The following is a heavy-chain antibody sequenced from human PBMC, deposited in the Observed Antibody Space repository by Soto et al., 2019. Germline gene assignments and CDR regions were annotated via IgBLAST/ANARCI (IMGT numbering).Heavy chain of an antibody. CDR1: GYTFTSYA. CDR2: INAGNGNT. V-gene: IGHV1-3*01. CDR3: AGSSGWYENWFDP. D-gene: IGHD6-19*01. J-gene: IGHJ5*02. Sequence: ASVKVSCKASGYTFTSYAMHWVRQAPGQRLEWMGWINAGNGNTKYSQKFQGRVTITRDTSASTAYMELSSLRSEDTAVYYCAGSSGWYENWFDPWGQGTLVTVSS.